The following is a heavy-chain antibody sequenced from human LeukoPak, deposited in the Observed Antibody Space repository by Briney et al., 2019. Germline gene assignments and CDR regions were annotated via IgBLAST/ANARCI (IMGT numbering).Heavy chain of an antibody. CDR3: AKGARGDTVTSIVGLNWFDP. Sequence: PGGTLRLSCAPSRITSRSFTMHWVRDTPGKGLEWVSVISYHGSHQYTAASSKGRFSSSRDNSMNTLYLQMNSLRADDTAVYYCAKGARGDTVTSIVGLNWFDPWGQGTLVTVSS. J-gene: IGHJ5*02. CDR2: ISYHGSHQ. D-gene: IGHD4-17*01. CDR1: RITSRSFT. V-gene: IGHV3-30*18.